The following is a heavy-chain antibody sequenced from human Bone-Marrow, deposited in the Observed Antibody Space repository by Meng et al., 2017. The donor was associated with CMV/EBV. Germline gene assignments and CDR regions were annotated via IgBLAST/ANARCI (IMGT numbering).Heavy chain of an antibody. CDR1: GFTFSSFA. J-gene: IGHJ5*02. Sequence: GESLKISCAASGFTFSSFAMSWVRQAPGKGLEWVSAISGSGGSTYYADSVKGRFTISRDNSKNTLYLQMNSLRAEDTAVYYCAKATYGDYVGWFDPWGQGTLVTVS. D-gene: IGHD4-17*01. CDR2: ISGSGGST. CDR3: AKATYGDYVGWFDP. V-gene: IGHV3-23*01.